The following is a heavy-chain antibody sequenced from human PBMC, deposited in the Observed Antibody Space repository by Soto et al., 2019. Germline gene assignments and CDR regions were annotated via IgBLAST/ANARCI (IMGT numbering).Heavy chain of an antibody. CDR2: ISSSSSNI. CDR1: GLTFSSYA. J-gene: IGHJ2*01. D-gene: IGHD6-13*01. CDR3: ARAPAAGTNWYFDL. V-gene: IGHV3-21*01. Sequence: GGSLRLSCAASGLTFSSYAMSWVRKAPGKGLEWVSAISSSSSNIYYADSVKGRFTISRDNAKNSLYLQMNSLRAEDTAVYYCARAPAAGTNWYFDLWGRGTLVTVSS.